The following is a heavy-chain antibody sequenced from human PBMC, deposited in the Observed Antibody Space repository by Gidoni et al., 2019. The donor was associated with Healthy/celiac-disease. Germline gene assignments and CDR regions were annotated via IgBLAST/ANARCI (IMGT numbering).Heavy chain of an antibody. D-gene: IGHD3-16*02. CDR2: ISYDGSNK. CDR3: ARNLAYYDYVWGSYRELGTQDY. J-gene: IGHJ4*02. CDR1: GFTFSSYA. Sequence: QVQLVESGGGVVQPGRSLRLSCAASGFTFSSYAMHWVRQAPGKGLEWVAVISYDGSNKYYADSVKGRFTISRDNSKNTLYLQMNSLRAEDTAVYYCARNLAYYDYVWGSYRELGTQDYWGQGTLVTVSS. V-gene: IGHV3-30-3*01.